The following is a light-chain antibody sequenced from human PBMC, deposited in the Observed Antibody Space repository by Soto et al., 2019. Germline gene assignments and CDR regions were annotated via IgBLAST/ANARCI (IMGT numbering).Light chain of an antibody. Sequence: QSALTRPASVSGSPGQSITISCTGSSSDVGGYKYVSWYQQHPGKAPKLMIYEVSDRPSGISNRFSGSKSGNTASLTISGLQAEDEADYYCNSYTSSNTWVFGGGTKLTVL. CDR2: EVS. V-gene: IGLV2-14*01. CDR1: SSDVGGYKY. CDR3: NSYTSSNTWV. J-gene: IGLJ3*02.